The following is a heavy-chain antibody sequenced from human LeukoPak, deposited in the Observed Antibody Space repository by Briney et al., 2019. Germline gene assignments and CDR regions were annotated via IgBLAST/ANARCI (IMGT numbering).Heavy chain of an antibody. V-gene: IGHV3-15*04. CDR3: TTDEDWNYARKDV. Sequence: GGSLRLSCAASGFTFNYAWMSWVRQVPGKGLEWVGQTVSEIDGGTTDYATSVKGRFTISRDDSKSTLYLQMNSLKIEDTAVYYCTTDEDWNYARKDVWGQGATVIVSS. J-gene: IGHJ6*02. CDR2: TVSEIDGGTT. CDR1: GFTFNYAW. D-gene: IGHD1-7*01.